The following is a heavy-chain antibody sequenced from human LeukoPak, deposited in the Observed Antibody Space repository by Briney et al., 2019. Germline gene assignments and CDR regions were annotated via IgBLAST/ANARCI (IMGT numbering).Heavy chain of an antibody. V-gene: IGHV4-59*01. CDR1: GGSISSYY. CDR2: IYYSGST. J-gene: IGHJ5*02. Sequence: SETLSLTCTVSGGSISSYYWSWIRQPPGKGLEWIGYIYYSGSTNYNPSLKSRVTISVDTSKNQFSLKLSSVTAADTAVYYCARAGCSGGSCYSLYNWFDPWGQGTLVTVSS. CDR3: ARAGCSGGSCYSLYNWFDP. D-gene: IGHD2-15*01.